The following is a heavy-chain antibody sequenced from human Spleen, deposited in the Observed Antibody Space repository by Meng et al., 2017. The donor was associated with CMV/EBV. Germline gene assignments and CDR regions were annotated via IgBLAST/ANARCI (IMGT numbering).Heavy chain of an antibody. CDR1: GYTFTDYY. D-gene: IGHD7-27*01. CDR2: INPNTGDT. CDR3: ARSRTGVFGYFDL. Sequence: CKSSGYTFTDYYIHWVRQAPGKGLEWMGRINPNTGDTNYAPKFQGRVTMTRDTSIRTAYMELRRLRSDDTAVYYCARSRTGVFGYFDLWGRGTLVTVSS. J-gene: IGHJ2*01. V-gene: IGHV1-2*06.